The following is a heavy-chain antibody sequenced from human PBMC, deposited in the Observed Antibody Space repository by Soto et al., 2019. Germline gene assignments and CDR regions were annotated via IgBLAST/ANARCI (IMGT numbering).Heavy chain of an antibody. CDR1: GFTFSSYR. CDR2: IKQDGSEK. D-gene: IGHD3-16*02. J-gene: IGHJ4*02. CDR3: ASMITFGGVIPREYYFDY. Sequence: GGSLRLSCAASGFTFSSYRMSWVRQAPGKGLEWVANIKQDGSEKYYVDSVKGRFTISRDNAKNSLYLQMNSLRAEDTAVYYCASMITFGGVIPREYYFDYWGQGTLVTVSS. V-gene: IGHV3-7*01.